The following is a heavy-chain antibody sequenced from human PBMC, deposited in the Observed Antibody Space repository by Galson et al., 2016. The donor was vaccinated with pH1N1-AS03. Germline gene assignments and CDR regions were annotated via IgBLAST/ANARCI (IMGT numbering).Heavy chain of an antibody. Sequence: SVKVSCKASGVTFRNFVISWVRQAPGQGLEWVGGIIAIFGTPKHAQKFQGRVTITADESTSTAYMELSSLTSEDTAVYYCARGRGYNCGSGGAAFDIGGQGTTVTVSS. V-gene: IGHV1-69*13. CDR3: ARGRGYNCGSGGAAFDI. J-gene: IGHJ3*02. D-gene: IGHD5-18*01. CDR1: GVTFRNFV. CDR2: IIAIFGTP.